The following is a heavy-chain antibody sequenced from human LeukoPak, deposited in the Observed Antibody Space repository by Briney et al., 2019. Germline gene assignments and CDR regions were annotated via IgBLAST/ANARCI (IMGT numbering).Heavy chain of an antibody. J-gene: IGHJ4*02. CDR3: ARAYYGSGSYSFDY. CDR2: ISSSSSTI. Sequence: GGSLGLSCAASGFSLSSYSMNWVRQAPGKGPEWLSYISSSSSTIYYADSVKGRFTISRDNARNSLYLQMNSLRAEDTAVYYCARAYYGSGSYSFDYWGQGTLVTVSS. D-gene: IGHD3-10*01. V-gene: IGHV3-48*01. CDR1: GFSLSSYS.